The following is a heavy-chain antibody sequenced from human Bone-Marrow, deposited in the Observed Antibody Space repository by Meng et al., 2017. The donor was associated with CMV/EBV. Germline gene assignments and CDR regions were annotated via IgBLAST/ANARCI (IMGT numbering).Heavy chain of an antibody. V-gene: IGHV2-5*02. CDR3: AHIISSPKAELRFLEWFDY. J-gene: IGHJ5*01. Sequence: LSTSGVGVGWIRQPPGQALEWLALIYWDDDKRYSPSLKSRLTITKDTSKNQVVLTMTNMDPVDTATYYCAHIISSPKAELRFLEWFDYWGQGTLVTVSS. CDR1: LSTSGVG. CDR2: IYWDDDK. D-gene: IGHD3-3*01.